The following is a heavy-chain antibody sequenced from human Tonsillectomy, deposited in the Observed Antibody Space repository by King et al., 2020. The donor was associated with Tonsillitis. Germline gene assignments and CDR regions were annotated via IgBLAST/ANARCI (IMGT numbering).Heavy chain of an antibody. Sequence: VQLVESGGGLVKPGGSLRLSCVASGFTFNKAYMGWVRQAPGQGRGWVGRIKREADGVTAVSAAPGTGRFAIARDASDNTLYLQMSSLKTEDTAMYYCTTDRGILARPLFDFWGQGTLVTVSS. CDR2: IKREADGVTA. D-gene: IGHD6-6*01. V-gene: IGHV3-15*05. CDR3: TTDRGILARPLFDF. J-gene: IGHJ4*02. CDR1: GFTFNKAY.